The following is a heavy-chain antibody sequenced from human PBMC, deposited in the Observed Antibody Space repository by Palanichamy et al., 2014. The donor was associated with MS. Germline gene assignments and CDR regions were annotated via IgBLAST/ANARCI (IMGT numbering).Heavy chain of an antibody. J-gene: IGHJ3*01. Sequence: QVQLVESGGGVVQPGRSLRLSCVASGFTFSSYGMHWVRQAPGKGLEWVAVIWYDGSKKYYGDSVKGRFTISRDNSKNTLFLEMNSLRAEDTAVYHCAILTIFGAVGAHDDFDLWGQGTRVTVSS. CDR1: GFTFSSYG. D-gene: IGHD3-3*01. CDR3: AILTIFGAVGAHDDFDL. V-gene: IGHV3-33*01. CDR2: IWYDGSKK.